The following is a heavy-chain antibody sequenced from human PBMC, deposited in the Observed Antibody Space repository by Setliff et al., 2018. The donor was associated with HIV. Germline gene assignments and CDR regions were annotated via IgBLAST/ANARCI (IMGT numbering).Heavy chain of an antibody. D-gene: IGHD6-19*01. CDR3: ARGIAVAGPYFDY. J-gene: IGHJ4*02. CDR1: GGSISSYY. V-gene: IGHV4-59*01. CDR2: IYYSGSS. Sequence: LTCTVSGGSISSYYWSWIRQPPGKGLEWIGYIYYSGSSKNTPSLKSRVTISVDTPKNEFSLKLSSMTAADTAVYYCARGIAVAGPYFDYWGQGTQVTVSS.